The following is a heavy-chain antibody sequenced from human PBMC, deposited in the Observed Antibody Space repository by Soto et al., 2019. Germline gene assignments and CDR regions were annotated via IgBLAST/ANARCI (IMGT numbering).Heavy chain of an antibody. J-gene: IGHJ4*02. CDR3: ARVQWEQPADY. Sequence: QVQLQESGPGLVKPSKTLSLTCSVSGVSVNSYYWSWIRQPPGKGLEWIGHTHYGGSPNYNPSLKRRVTRSADTSKNQISLKLSSATAADTAIYYCARVQWEQPADYWGQGTLVTVSS. V-gene: IGHV4-59*02. CDR1: GVSVNSYY. CDR2: THYGGSP. D-gene: IGHD1-26*01.